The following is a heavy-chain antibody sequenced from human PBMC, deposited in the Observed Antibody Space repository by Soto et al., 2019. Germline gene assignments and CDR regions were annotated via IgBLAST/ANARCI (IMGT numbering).Heavy chain of an antibody. Sequence: QVQLVESGGGVVQPGTSLRLSCAASGFTFKTHAMHWVRQAPGKGLEWMAVIAYDGNEKFYADSVKGRFTISRDNSKNALYLQVNTPRNEDTAVYYCGKDVGDYVPYYYGVDVWGQVTTVTVSS. CDR2: IAYDGNEK. D-gene: IGHD3-10*02. CDR1: GFTFKTHA. J-gene: IGHJ6*02. V-gene: IGHV3-30*18. CDR3: GKDVGDYVPYYYGVDV.